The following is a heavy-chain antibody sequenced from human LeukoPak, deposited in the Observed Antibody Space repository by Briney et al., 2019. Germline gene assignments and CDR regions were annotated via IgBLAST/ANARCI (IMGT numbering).Heavy chain of an antibody. CDR3: AKFYYYDSSGYPY. V-gene: IGHV3-53*01. CDR1: GFTVSSNY. D-gene: IGHD3-22*01. Sequence: GGSLRLSCAASGFTVSSNYMSWVRQAPGKGLEWVSVIYSGGSTYYADSVKGRFTISRDNSKNTLYLQMNSLRAEDTAVYYCAKFYYYDSSGYPYWGQGTLVTVSS. CDR2: IYSGGST. J-gene: IGHJ4*02.